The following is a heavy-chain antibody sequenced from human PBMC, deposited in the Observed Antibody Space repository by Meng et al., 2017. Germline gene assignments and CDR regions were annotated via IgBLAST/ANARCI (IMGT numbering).Heavy chain of an antibody. V-gene: IGHV3-66*02. Sequence: EVQLVESGGGLVQPGGSLRLSWAASGFTVSSNYMSWVRQAPGKGLEWVSVIYSGGSTYYADSVKGRFTISRDNSKNTLYLQMNSLRAEDTAVYYCARDRDGYNWFDPWGQGTLVTVSS. D-gene: IGHD5-24*01. CDR1: GFTVSSNY. J-gene: IGHJ5*02. CDR2: IYSGGST. CDR3: ARDRDGYNWFDP.